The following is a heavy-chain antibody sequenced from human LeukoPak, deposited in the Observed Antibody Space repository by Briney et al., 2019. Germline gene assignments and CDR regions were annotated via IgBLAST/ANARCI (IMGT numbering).Heavy chain of an antibody. V-gene: IGHV3-9*01. J-gene: IGHJ4*02. CDR3: AKDSRFSGSYQYYFDY. Sequence: GGSLRLSCAASGFTFDDYAMHWVRQAPGKGLEWVSGISWNSGSIGYADSVKGRFTISRDNAKNSLYLQMNSLRAEDTAVYYCAKDSRFSGSYQYYFDYWGQGTLVTVSS. CDR2: ISWNSGSI. D-gene: IGHD3-10*01. CDR1: GFTFDDYA.